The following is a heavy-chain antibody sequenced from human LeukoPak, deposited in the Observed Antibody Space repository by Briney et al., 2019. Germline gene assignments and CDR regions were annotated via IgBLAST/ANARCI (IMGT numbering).Heavy chain of an antibody. CDR1: GFTFSSYA. CDR3: ARDLHYGSGTLDY. V-gene: IGHV3-30-3*01. CDR2: ISYDGSNK. Sequence: GGSLRLSCAASGFTFSSYAMHWVRQAPGKGLEWVAVISYDGSNKYYADSVKGRSTISRDNSKNTLYLQMNSLRAEDTAVYYCARDLHYGSGTLDYWGQGTLVTVSS. D-gene: IGHD3-10*01. J-gene: IGHJ4*02.